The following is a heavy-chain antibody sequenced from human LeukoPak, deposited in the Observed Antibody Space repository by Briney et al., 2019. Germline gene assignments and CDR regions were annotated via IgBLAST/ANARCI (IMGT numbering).Heavy chain of an antibody. CDR1: GGSFSGYY. CDR3: ARNRNLDY. V-gene: IGHV4-34*01. D-gene: IGHD2/OR15-2a*01. J-gene: IGHJ4*02. Sequence: SDTLSLTCAVYGGSFSGYYWSWIRQPPGKGLEWIGEINHSGSTNYNPSLKSRVTISVDTSKNQFSLKLCSVTAADTAVYYCARNRNLDYWGQGTLVTVSS. CDR2: INHSGST.